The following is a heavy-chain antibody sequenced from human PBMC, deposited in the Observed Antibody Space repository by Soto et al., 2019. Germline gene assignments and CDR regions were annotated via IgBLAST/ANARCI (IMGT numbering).Heavy chain of an antibody. D-gene: IGHD6-13*01. V-gene: IGHV3-30*18. J-gene: IGHJ5*02. CDR1: GFICSTYG. CDR3: AKDLGYSSSWYNSRWFDP. CDR2: ISYDGRNR. Sequence: QVQLVESGGGVVQPGRSLRLSCTASGFICSTYGMHWVRQAPGKGLEWVALISYDGRNRNYPDSVKGRFIISRDNSKNTLYLEMNSLRGEDTGVYYCAKDLGYSSSWYNSRWFDPWGPGTLVTVSS.